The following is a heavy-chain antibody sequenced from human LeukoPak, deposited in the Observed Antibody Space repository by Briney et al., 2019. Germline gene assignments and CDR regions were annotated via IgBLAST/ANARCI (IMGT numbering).Heavy chain of an antibody. Sequence: PSETLSLTCTVSGASITSGDYYWSWIRQPAGKGPEWIGRIYKSGSTHYNPSVESRVTISLDTSKNQFSLNLTSVTAADTALYYCASGRIISVGGIIMGDFFDYWGQGILVTVSS. J-gene: IGHJ4*02. CDR3: ASGRIISVGGIIMGDFFDY. CDR2: IYKSGST. V-gene: IGHV4-61*02. CDR1: GASITSGDYY. D-gene: IGHD3-10*01.